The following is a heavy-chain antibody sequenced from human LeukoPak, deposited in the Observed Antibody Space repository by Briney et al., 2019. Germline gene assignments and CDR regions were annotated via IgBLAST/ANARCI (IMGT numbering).Heavy chain of an antibody. J-gene: IGHJ4*02. CDR2: TYYRSKWYN. CDR1: GDSVSSNNGA. D-gene: IGHD6-19*01. CDR3: ARDVGTSGRYTFDY. Sequence: SQTLSVTCAISGDSVSSNNGAWNWIRQSPSRGLEWLGRTYYRSKWYNDYAVSVQGRITINPDTSKNQFSLQLYSVTPEDTAVYYCARDVGTSGRYTFDYWGQGTLVTVSS. V-gene: IGHV6-1*01.